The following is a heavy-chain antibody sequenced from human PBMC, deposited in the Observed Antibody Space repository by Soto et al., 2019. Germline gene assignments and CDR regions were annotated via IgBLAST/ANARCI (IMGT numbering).Heavy chain of an antibody. J-gene: IGHJ2*01. V-gene: IGHV1-69*01. CDR1: GGTFSRYA. Sequence: QVQLVQSGAGMKKPGSSVKVSCKASGGTFSRYAISWVRQAPGQGLEWMGGIIPIFGTPKYAQKFQGRVTITADESTSTTYMELSSPRPEDTAIYYCASAAAGYWYFDLWGRGTLVTVSS. CDR2: IIPIFGTP. CDR3: ASAAAGYWYFDL. D-gene: IGHD6-13*01.